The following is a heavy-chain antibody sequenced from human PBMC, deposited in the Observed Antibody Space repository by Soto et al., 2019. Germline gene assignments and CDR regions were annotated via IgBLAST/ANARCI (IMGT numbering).Heavy chain of an antibody. J-gene: IGHJ5*02. CDR3: AKEAVDTATVGQRWYNWFDP. D-gene: IGHD5-18*01. CDR2: ISYDGSNK. Sequence: ESGGGVVQPGRSLRLSCAASGFTFSRNGMQWVRQAPGKGLEWVAVISYDGSNKYYADSVKGRFTISRDNSKNTLYLQMNSLRAEDTAVYYCAKEAVDTATVGQRWYNWFDPWGQGTLVTVSS. CDR1: GFTFSRNG. V-gene: IGHV3-30*18.